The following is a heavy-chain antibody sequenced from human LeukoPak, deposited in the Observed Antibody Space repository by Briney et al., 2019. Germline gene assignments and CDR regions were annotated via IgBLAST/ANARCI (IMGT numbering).Heavy chain of an antibody. J-gene: IGHJ4*02. CDR1: GFTFSSYW. CDR2: INSDGSNT. V-gene: IGHV3-74*01. D-gene: IGHD5-18*01. Sequence: QSGGSLRLSCAASGFTFSSYWMHWVRQAPGKGLVWVSRINSDGSNTNYADSVKGRFTISRDNAKNTLYLQMNSLRAEDTAVYYCARDLGYTYGGQFDYWGQGTLVTVSS. CDR3: ARDLGYTYGGQFDY.